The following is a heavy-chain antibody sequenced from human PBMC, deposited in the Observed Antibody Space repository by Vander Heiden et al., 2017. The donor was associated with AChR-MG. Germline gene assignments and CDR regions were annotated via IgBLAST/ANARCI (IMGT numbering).Heavy chain of an antibody. V-gene: IGHV3-30*02. CDR3: AKDLGDIVVVPGYGMDV. Sequence: QVQLVESGGGVVQPGGSLRLSCAASGFTFSSYGMHWVRQAPGKGLEWVAFIRYDGSNKYYADSVKGRFTISRDNSKNTLYLQMNSLRAEDTAVYYCAKDLGDIVVVPGYGMDVWGQGTTVTVSS. J-gene: IGHJ6*02. D-gene: IGHD2-2*01. CDR1: GFTFSSYG. CDR2: IRYDGSNK.